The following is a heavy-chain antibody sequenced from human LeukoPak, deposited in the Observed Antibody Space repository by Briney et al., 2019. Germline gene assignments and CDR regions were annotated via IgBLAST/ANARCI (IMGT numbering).Heavy chain of an antibody. V-gene: IGHV3-53*04. D-gene: IGHD6-6*01. CDR1: GFTFSSYA. CDR2: IYSGDST. Sequence: GGSLRLSCAASGFTFSSYAMSWVRQAPGKGLEWVSVIYSGDSTYYADSVKGRFTISRHNSKNTLYLQMNSLRAEDTAVYYCAREVLSSSGDYWGQGTLVTVSS. J-gene: IGHJ4*02. CDR3: AREVLSSSGDY.